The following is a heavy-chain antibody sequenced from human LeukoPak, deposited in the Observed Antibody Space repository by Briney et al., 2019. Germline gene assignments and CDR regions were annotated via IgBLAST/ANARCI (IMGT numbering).Heavy chain of an antibody. CDR2: INPNSGGT. J-gene: IGHJ6*03. V-gene: IGHV1-2*02. CDR3: ARVEVGGYYYYMDV. CDR1: GYTFTGYY. Sequence: ASVKVSFKASGYTFTGYYMHWVRQAPGQGLGWMGWINPNSGGTNYAQKFQGRVTMTRDTSISTAYMELSRLRSDDTAVYYCARVEVGGYYYYMDVWGKGTTVTVSS.